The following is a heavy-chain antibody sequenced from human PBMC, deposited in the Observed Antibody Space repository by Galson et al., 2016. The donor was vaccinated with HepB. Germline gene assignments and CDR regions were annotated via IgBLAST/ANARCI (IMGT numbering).Heavy chain of an antibody. D-gene: IGHD1-1*01. V-gene: IGHV5-51*01. CDR2: IYAGDSET. CDR3: ARQRRNYGMDV. J-gene: IGHJ6*02. CDR1: GFSFATHW. Sequence: QSGAEVKKPGESLKISCKTSGFSFATHWIAWVRQMPGKGLEWMGIIYAGDSETRYSPPFQGQVTISVDKSTAVAYLQWNSLKASDSAMYDCARQRRNYGMDVWGQGTTVTVSS.